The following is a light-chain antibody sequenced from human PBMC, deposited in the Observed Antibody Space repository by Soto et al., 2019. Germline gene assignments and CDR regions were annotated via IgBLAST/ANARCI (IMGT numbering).Light chain of an antibody. CDR2: EVS. CDR1: SSDVGGYNY. Sequence: QSALTQPPSASGSPGQSVTISCTGTSSDVGGYNYVSWYQQRPGKAPKLMIYEVSKRPSGVPDRFSGSKSGNTASLTVSGLQAEDEADYYCSSYAGSTWVFGGGTKL. CDR3: SSYAGSTWV. V-gene: IGLV2-8*01. J-gene: IGLJ3*02.